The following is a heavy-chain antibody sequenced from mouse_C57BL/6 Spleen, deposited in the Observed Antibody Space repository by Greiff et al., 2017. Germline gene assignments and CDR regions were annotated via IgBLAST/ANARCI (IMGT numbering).Heavy chain of an antibody. D-gene: IGHD1-1*01. CDR2: INPNNGGT. CDR1: GYTFTDYY. J-gene: IGHJ1*03. V-gene: IGHV1-26*01. Sequence: EVQLQQSGPELVKPGASVKISCKASGYTFTDYYMNWVKQSHGKSLEWIGDINPNNGGTSYNQKFKGKATLTVDKSYSTAYMELRSLTSEDSAVYYCARVYSPWYFDVWGTGTTVTASS. CDR3: ARVYSPWYFDV.